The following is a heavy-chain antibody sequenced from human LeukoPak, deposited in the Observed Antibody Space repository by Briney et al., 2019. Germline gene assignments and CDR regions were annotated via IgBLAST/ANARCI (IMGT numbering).Heavy chain of an antibody. V-gene: IGHV4-34*01. D-gene: IGHD3-10*01. CDR3: ARGRNRGRITMVRGVIIGFDY. CDR2: INHSGST. CDR1: GGSFSGYY. Sequence: SETLSLTCAVYGGSFSGYYWSWIRQPPGKGLEWIGEINHSGSTNYNPSLKSRVTISVDTSKNQFSLKLSSVTTADTAVYYCARGRNRGRITMVRGVIIGFDYWGQGTLVTVSS. J-gene: IGHJ4*02.